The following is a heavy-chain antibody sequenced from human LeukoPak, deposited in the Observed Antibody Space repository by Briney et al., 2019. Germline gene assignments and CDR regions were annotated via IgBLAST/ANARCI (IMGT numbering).Heavy chain of an antibody. V-gene: IGHV4-34*01. CDR1: AYPLTNHY. CDR3: ARGPAAIHP. J-gene: IGHJ5*02. Sequence: PSETLSLTCAVYAYPLTNHYWIWIRQPPGKGLEWIGEINHSGGTNYNPSLKSRVTISVDTSKNQFFLKLTSVTAADTAVYSCARGPAAIHPWGQGTLVTVSS. D-gene: IGHD2-2*01. CDR2: INHSGGT.